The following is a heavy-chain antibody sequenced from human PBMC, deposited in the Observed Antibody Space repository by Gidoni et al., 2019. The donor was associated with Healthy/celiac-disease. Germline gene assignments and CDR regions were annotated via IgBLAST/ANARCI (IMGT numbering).Heavy chain of an antibody. V-gene: IGHV3-30-3*01. CDR2: ISYDGSNK. D-gene: IGHD5-18*01. CDR3: AREVTAMVPDDYYGMDV. CDR1: GFPFSSYA. Sequence: QVQLVESGGGVVQPGRSLRLSCAASGFPFSSYAMHWVRQAPGKGLEWVAVISYDGSNKYYADSVKGRFTISRDNSKNTLYLQMNSLRAEDTAVYYCAREVTAMVPDDYYGMDVWGQGTTVTVSS. J-gene: IGHJ6*02.